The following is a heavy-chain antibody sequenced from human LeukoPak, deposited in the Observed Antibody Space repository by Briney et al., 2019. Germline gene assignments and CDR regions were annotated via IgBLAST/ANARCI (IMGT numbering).Heavy chain of an antibody. CDR3: AKEGCSSTSCRYYYYYMDV. Sequence: GGSLRLSCAASGFTFANYAMSWVRQAPGKGLEWVSAISGGGGAPYYADSVKGRFTISTDNSKNTLYLQMNSLRAEDTAVYYCAKEGCSSTSCRYYYYYMDVWGKGTTVTVSS. CDR2: ISGGGGAP. D-gene: IGHD2-2*01. CDR1: GFTFANYA. V-gene: IGHV3-23*01. J-gene: IGHJ6*03.